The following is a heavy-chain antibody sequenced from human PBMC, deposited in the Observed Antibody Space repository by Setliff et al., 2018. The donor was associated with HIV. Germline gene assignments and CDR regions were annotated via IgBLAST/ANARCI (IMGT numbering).Heavy chain of an antibody. CDR3: ARGLSFYDPGGFDY. D-gene: IGHD3-22*01. Sequence: SETLSLTCTVSGGSISSYYWSWIRQPPGKGLEWIGYIYTSGSTNYNPSLKSRVTISVDTSKNQFSLKLSSVTAAGTAVYYCARGLSFYDPGGFDYWGQGTQVTVSS. V-gene: IGHV4-4*09. CDR1: GGSISSYY. J-gene: IGHJ4*02. CDR2: IYTSGST.